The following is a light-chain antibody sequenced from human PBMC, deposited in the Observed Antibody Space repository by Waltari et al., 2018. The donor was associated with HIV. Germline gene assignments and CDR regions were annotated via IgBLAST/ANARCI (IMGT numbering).Light chain of an antibody. J-gene: IGKJ1*01. CDR3: QQHGSSPRT. Sequence: IVLTQSPGTLSLSPGERAALPCRASQSVSNNFLAWYQQKPGQAPTLLIYGASFRATGIPDRFSGSGSGTDFTLTISRMEPEDFAVYYCQQHGSSPRTFGQGTKVEIK. CDR1: QSVSNNF. V-gene: IGKV3-20*01. CDR2: GAS.